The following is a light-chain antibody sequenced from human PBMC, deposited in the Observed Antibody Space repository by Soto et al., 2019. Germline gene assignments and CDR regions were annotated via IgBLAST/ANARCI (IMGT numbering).Light chain of an antibody. V-gene: IGKV3-15*01. CDR1: QSVSSN. Sequence: EIVMTQSPATLSVSPGERATLSCRASQSVSSNLAWYQQKPGQAPRLLIYGASTRATGIPARFSGSGSGTEFTLTISSLQSEDVEIYFCQQYNNWPPDRTFGQGTKVEIK. CDR3: QQYNNWPPDRT. J-gene: IGKJ1*01. CDR2: GAS.